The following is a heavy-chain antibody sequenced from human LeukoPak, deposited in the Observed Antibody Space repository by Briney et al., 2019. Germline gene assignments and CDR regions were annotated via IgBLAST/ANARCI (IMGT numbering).Heavy chain of an antibody. D-gene: IGHD3-16*01. J-gene: IGHJ3*02. Sequence: GRSLRLSCAASGFTFDDYAMHWVRQAPGKGLEWVSGISWNSGSIGYADSVKGRFTISRDNAKNSLYLQMNSLRAEGMALYYCAKEGRRLGGPPDAFDIWGQGTMVTVSS. V-gene: IGHV3-9*03. CDR1: GFTFDDYA. CDR3: AKEGRRLGGPPDAFDI. CDR2: ISWNSGSI.